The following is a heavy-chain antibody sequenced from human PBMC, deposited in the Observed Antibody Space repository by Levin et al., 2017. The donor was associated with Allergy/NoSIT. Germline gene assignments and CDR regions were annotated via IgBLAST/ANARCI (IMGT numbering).Heavy chain of an antibody. Sequence: GESLKISCETSGYTFSSNWIGWVRQMPGKGLEWMGIIYPGDSKVRYNPSLQGQVTISADRSINTAYLHWSNLRASDTAMYYCARRDSGWDLDDPFDFWGRGTMVTVSS. D-gene: IGHD6-19*01. V-gene: IGHV5-51*01. CDR2: IYPGDSKV. J-gene: IGHJ3*01. CDR3: ARRDSGWDLDDPFDF. CDR1: GYTFSSNW.